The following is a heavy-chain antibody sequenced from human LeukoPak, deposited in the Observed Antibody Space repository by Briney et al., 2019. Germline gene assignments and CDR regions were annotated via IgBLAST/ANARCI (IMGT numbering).Heavy chain of an antibody. CDR3: AKDRLMYYYGSGSPFDY. J-gene: IGHJ4*02. D-gene: IGHD3-10*01. CDR1: GFTFDDYA. V-gene: IGHV3-9*01. Sequence: QTGGSLRLSCAASGFTFDDYAMHWVRQAPGKGLEWVSGISWNSGSIGYADSVKGRFTISRDNSKNTLYLQMNSLRAEDTAVYYCAKDRLMYYYGSGSPFDYWGQGTLVTVSS. CDR2: ISWNSGSI.